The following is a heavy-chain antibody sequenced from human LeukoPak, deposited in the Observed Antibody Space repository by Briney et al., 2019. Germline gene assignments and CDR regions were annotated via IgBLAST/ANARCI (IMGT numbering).Heavy chain of an antibody. V-gene: IGHV3-33*01. Sequence: GGSLRLSCAASGFTFSSYGMHWVRQAPGKGLEWVAVIWYDGSNKYYADSVKGRFTISRDNSKNTLYLQMNGLRAEDTAVYYRARDGSGSFDYWGQGTLVTVSS. CDR1: GFTFSSYG. J-gene: IGHJ4*02. CDR3: ARDGSGSFDY. CDR2: IWYDGSNK. D-gene: IGHD3-10*01.